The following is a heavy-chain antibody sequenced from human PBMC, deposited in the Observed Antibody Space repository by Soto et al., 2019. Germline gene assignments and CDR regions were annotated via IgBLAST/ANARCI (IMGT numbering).Heavy chain of an antibody. CDR3: VRVVAIPGYPDN. J-gene: IGHJ4*02. V-gene: IGHV1-69*13. D-gene: IGHD5-12*01. Sequence: SVKVSCKASGGTFSIYASSWVRQAHRQGLEWMGGIIPIFGTATYAQKFQGRVTITADESTSTAYMELSSLRSDDTAIYYCVRVVAIPGYPDNWGQGTLVPVSS. CDR1: GGTFSIYA. CDR2: IIPIFGTA.